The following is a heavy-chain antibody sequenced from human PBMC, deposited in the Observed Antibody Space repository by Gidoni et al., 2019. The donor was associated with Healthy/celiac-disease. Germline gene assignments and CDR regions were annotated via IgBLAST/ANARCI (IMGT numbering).Heavy chain of an antibody. CDR2: ISDDGSNK. V-gene: IGHV3-30*04. J-gene: IGHJ6*02. D-gene: IGHD6-13*01. Sequence: QVQLVESGGGVVQPGRSLRLSCAASVVTFSSYSMPLVREDPGQGLEWVAVISDDGSNKYYADSVKGRFTISRDNSKNTLYLQMNSLRAEDTAVYYCARDLIAAAAPGKPYYYYYYGMDVWGQGTTVTVSS. CDR3: ARDLIAAAAPGKPYYYYYYGMDV. CDR1: VVTFSSYS.